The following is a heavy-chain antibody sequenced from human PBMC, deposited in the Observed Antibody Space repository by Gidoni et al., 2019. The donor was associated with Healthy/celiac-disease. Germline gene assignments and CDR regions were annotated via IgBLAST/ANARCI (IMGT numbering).Heavy chain of an antibody. D-gene: IGHD3-10*01. Sequence: EVQLVQSGAEVKKPGATVKIYCKVSGYTFTDYYMHWVQQAPGKGLEWMGLVDPEDGETIYAEKFQDRVTITADTSTDTAYMELSSLRSEDTAVYYCATVRITMVRGGSYYMDVWGKGTTVTVSS. CDR2: VDPEDGET. CDR3: ATVRITMVRGGSYYMDV. J-gene: IGHJ6*03. CDR1: GYTFTDYY. V-gene: IGHV1-69-2*01.